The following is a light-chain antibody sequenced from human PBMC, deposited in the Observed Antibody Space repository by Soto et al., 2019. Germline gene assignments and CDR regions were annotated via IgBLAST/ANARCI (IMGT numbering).Light chain of an antibody. CDR1: NIGSKN. CDR2: RDS. Sequence: SYELTQPLSVSVALGQTARITCGGNNIGSKNVHWYQQKPGQAPVLVIYRDSNRPSGIPERCSGSNSGNTATLTISRAQAGDEADYYCRVWDSSTVVFGGGTKLTVL. J-gene: IGLJ2*01. V-gene: IGLV3-9*01. CDR3: RVWDSSTVV.